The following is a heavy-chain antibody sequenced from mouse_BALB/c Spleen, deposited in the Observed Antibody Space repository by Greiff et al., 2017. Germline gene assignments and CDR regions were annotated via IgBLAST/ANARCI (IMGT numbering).Heavy chain of an antibody. Sequence: EVHLVESGGGLVQPGGSRKLSCAASGFTFSSFGMHWVRQAPEKGLEWVAYISSGSSTIYYADTVKGRFTISRDNPKNTLFLQMTSLRSEDTAMYYCARSGYRYDEDYYAMDYWGQGTSVTVSS. CDR2: ISSGSSTI. CDR3: ARSGYRYDEDYYAMDY. J-gene: IGHJ4*01. D-gene: IGHD2-14*01. V-gene: IGHV5-17*02. CDR1: GFTFSSFG.